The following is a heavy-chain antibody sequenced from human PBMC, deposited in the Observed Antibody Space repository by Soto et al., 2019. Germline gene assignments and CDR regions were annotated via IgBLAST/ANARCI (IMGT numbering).Heavy chain of an antibody. D-gene: IGHD7-27*01. Sequence: QVQLVQSGAEVKNPGASVKLSCKASGYIFTNYYIHWVRQAPGQGLEWMAIINPSGGITNYAQKFQGRVTLARDTFTNTVYLELSSLRSEDTAIYYCAIDLTSGDYWGQGTLVTFSS. J-gene: IGHJ4*02. V-gene: IGHV1-46*01. CDR3: AIDLTSGDY. CDR1: GYIFTNYY. CDR2: INPSGGIT.